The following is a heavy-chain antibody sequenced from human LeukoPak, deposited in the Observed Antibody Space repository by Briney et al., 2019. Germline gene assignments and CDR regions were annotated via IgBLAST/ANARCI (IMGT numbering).Heavy chain of an antibody. V-gene: IGHV3-23*01. J-gene: IGHJ3*02. CDR1: GFTFNPYA. Sequence: PGGSLRLSCAASGFTFNPYAMSWVRQAPGKGLEWVSGISGSGGSTYYADSVKGRFTISRDNSKNTLSLHMSSLRAEDAAVYYCAKGPNFWLTPIAFAIWGQGTMVTVSS. D-gene: IGHD3-3*01. CDR2: ISGSGGST. CDR3: AKGPNFWLTPIAFAI.